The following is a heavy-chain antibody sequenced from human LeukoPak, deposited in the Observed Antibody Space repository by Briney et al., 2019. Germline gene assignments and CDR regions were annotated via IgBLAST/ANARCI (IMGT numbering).Heavy chain of an antibody. CDR1: GGSFSGYY. CDR2: INHSGST. V-gene: IGHV4-34*01. D-gene: IGHD3-3*01. J-gene: IGHJ4*02. CDR3: ARRPVLEWLLTSHFDY. Sequence: PPETLSLTCAVYGGSFSGYYWSWIRQPPGKGLEWIGEINHSGSTNYNPSLKSRVTISVDPSKNQFSLKLSSVTAADTAVYYCARRPVLEWLLTSHFDYWGQGTLVTVSS.